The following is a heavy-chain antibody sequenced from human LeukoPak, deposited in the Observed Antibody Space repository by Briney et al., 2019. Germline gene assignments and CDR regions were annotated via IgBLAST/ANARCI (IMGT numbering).Heavy chain of an antibody. D-gene: IGHD3-9*01. V-gene: IGHV3-23*01. CDR1: GFSLSNSLSNNY. CDR2: ISGSGGST. CDR3: AKALLRYFDWTNFDY. Sequence: PGGSLRLSCAASGFSLSNSLSNNYMSWVRQAPGKGLEWVSAISGSGGSTYYADSVKGRFTISRDNSKNTLYLQMNSLRAEDTAVYYCAKALLRYFDWTNFDYWGQGTLVTVSS. J-gene: IGHJ4*02.